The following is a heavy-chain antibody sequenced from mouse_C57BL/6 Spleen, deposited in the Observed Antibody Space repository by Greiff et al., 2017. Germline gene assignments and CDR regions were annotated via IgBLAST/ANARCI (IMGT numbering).Heavy chain of an antibody. J-gene: IGHJ4*01. CDR2: IYPGDGDT. CDR3: AREAYYSNYAMDY. V-gene: IGHV1-82*01. Sequence: VQLVESGPELVKPGASVKISCKASGYAFSSSWMNWVKQRPGKGLEWIGRIYPGDGDTNYNGKVKGKATLTADKSSSTAYMQLSSLTSEDSAVYFCAREAYYSNYAMDYWGQGTSVTVSS. CDR1: GYAFSSSW. D-gene: IGHD2-12*01.